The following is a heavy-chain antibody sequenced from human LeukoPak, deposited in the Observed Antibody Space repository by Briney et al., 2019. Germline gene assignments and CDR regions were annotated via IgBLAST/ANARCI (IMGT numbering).Heavy chain of an antibody. CDR1: GFTFSSYG. V-gene: IGHV3-7*01. Sequence: GGSLRLSCAGSGFTFSSYGMSWVRQAPGKGLEWVANIKDDGSDKYYVDSVKGRFTISRDNAKNSLYLQMNSLRDDDTAVYYCARAAGGTSRDYWGQGTLVTVSS. CDR3: ARAAGGTSRDY. D-gene: IGHD1-26*01. J-gene: IGHJ4*02. CDR2: IKDDGSDK.